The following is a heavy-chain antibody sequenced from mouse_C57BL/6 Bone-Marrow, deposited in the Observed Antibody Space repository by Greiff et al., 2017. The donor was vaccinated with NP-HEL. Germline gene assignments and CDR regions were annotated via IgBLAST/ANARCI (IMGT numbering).Heavy chain of an antibody. CDR1: GFSLTSYG. D-gene: IGHD2-4*01. CDR3: YDYDVGFAY. CDR2: IWSGGST. Sequence: VKLMESGPGLVQPSQSLSITCTVSGFSLTSYGVHWVRQSPGKGLEWLGVIWSGGSTDYNAAFISRLSISKDNSKSQVFFKMNSLQADDTAIYYPYDYDVGFAYWGQGTLVTVSA. V-gene: IGHV2-2*01. J-gene: IGHJ3*01.